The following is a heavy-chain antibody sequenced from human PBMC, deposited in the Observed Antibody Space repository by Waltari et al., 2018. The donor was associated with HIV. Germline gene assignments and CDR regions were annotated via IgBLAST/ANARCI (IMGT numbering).Heavy chain of an antibody. CDR2: IWYDGSNK. CDR3: ARENGFRSRDAFDI. V-gene: IGHV3-33*01. J-gene: IGHJ3*02. D-gene: IGHD2-8*01. CDR1: GFTFSSYG. Sequence: VQPGRSLRLSCAASGFTFSSYGMHWVRQAPGKGLAWVAVIWYDGSNKYYADSVKGRFTISRDNSKNTLYLQMNSLRAEDTAVYYCARENGFRSRDAFDIWGQGTMVTVSS.